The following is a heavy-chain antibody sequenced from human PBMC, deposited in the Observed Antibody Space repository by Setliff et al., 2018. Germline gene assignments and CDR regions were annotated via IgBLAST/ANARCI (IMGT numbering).Heavy chain of an antibody. CDR2: INAYNGNT. V-gene: IGHV1-18*01. D-gene: IGHD2-8*01. J-gene: IGHJ4*02. Sequence: ASVKVSCKASGYAFNNYGIAWVRQAPGQGLEWMGWINAYNGNTFYAPKLQDRVTMTTDTSTATAYLELRSLRSDDTALYFCSRLVRYCTTTTCQTLSGGEHWGQGTLVTVSS. CDR1: GYAFNNYG. CDR3: SRLVRYCTTTTCQTLSGGEH.